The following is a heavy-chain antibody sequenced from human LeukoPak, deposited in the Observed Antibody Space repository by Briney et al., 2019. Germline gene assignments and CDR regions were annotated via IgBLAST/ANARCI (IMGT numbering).Heavy chain of an antibody. CDR3: ARDRPVAGTY. D-gene: IGHD6-19*01. Sequence: GGSLRLSCAVSGFTFSSYWMSWVRQAPGKGLEWVANIKQDGSEKYYVDSVKGRFTISRDNAKNSLYLQMNSLRAEDTAVYYCARDRPVAGTYWGQGTLVTVSS. CDR2: IKQDGSEK. CDR1: GFTFSSYW. V-gene: IGHV3-7*01. J-gene: IGHJ4*02.